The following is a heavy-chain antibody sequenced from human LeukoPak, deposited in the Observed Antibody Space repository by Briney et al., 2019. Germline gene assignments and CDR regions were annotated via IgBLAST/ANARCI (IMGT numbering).Heavy chain of an antibody. D-gene: IGHD4-17*01. J-gene: IGHJ4*02. Sequence: PSETLSLTCTVSGGSISSGDYYWSWLRQPPGKGLELIGYIYYSGSTYYNPSLKSRVTISVDTSKNQFSLKLSSVTAADTAVYYCARGGSHDYGDYVYFYWGQGTLVTVSS. CDR2: IYYSGST. V-gene: IGHV4-30-4*01. CDR3: ARGGSHDYGDYVYFY. CDR1: GGSISSGDYY.